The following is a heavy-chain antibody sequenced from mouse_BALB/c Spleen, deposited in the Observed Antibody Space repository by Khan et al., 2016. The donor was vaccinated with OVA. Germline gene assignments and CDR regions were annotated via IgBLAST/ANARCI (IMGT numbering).Heavy chain of an antibody. V-gene: IGHV1S132*01. D-gene: IGHD2-1*01. J-gene: IGHJ3*01. CDR3: ARGYFGNYEFVY. CDR1: GYSFSSYW. Sequence: QVQLQQSGAELVKPGASVKLSCKTSGYSFSSYWIQWVKQRPGQGLGRIGQIFPGTGTTYDNENFKGKATLTVDTSSSTAYMQLSSLTSEDSAVYFCARGYFGNYEFVYWGRGTLVTVSP. CDR2: IFPGTGTT.